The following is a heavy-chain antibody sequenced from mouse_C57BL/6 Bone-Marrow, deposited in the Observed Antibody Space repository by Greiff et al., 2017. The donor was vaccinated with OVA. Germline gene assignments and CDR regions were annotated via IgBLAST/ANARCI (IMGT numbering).Heavy chain of an antibody. CDR2: LHPTSGSP. Sequence: VQLQQPGAELVKPGASVTLSCKASGYTFTSYWMHWVKQRPGQGLEWIGMLHPTSGSPNYNEKFKSKATLTVDKSSSTAYMELSSLTSEYSAVYYCARLEISGPGFAYWGQGTLVTVSA. V-gene: IGHV1-64*01. J-gene: IGHJ3*01. CDR1: GYTFTSYW. CDR3: ARLEISGPGFAY.